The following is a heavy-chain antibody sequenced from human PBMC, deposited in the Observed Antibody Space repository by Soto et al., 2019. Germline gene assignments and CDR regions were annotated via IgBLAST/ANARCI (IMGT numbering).Heavy chain of an antibody. J-gene: IGHJ3*02. Sequence: SSVKVSCKASGGTFSSYAISWVRQAPGQGLEWMGGIIPIFGTANYAQKFQGRVTITADESTSTAYMDLSRLTSDDTAVYYCARDGLTLKYSFDIWGQGTMVTVSS. CDR1: GGTFSSYA. V-gene: IGHV1-69*13. CDR3: ARDGLTLKYSFDI. CDR2: IIPIFGTA. D-gene: IGHD3-9*01.